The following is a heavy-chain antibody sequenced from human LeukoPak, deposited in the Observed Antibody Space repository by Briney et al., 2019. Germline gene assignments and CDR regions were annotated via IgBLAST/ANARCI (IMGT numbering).Heavy chain of an antibody. CDR3: ARALPHRRLMDTTMEQHWFDP. CDR1: EYTFTSYY. Sequence: ASVKVSCKASEYTFTSYYMHWVRQAPGQGLEWMGLINPSGGSTRHAQKFQGRVTMTRDMSTSTVYMELSSLRSEDTAVYYCARALPHRRLMDTTMEQHWFDPWGQGTLVTVSS. V-gene: IGHV1-46*01. CDR2: INPSGGST. D-gene: IGHD5-18*01. J-gene: IGHJ5*02.